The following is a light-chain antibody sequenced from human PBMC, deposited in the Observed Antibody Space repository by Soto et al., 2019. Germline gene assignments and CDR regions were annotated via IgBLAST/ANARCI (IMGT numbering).Light chain of an antibody. V-gene: IGLV4-69*01. CDR1: SGHSSYA. CDR2: LNSDGSH. CDR3: VLYMGSGIYV. J-gene: IGLJ1*01. Sequence: QLVLTQSPSASASLGASVKLTCTLSSGHSSYAIAWHQQQPEKGPRYLMKLNSDGSHSKGDGIPDRFSGSSSGAERYLTITGAQTDDESDYYCVLYMGSGIYVFGTGTKLTVL.